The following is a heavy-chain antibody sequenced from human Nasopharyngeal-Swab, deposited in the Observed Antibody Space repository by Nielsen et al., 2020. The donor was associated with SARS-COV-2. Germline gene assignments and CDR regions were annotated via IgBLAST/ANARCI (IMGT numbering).Heavy chain of an antibody. J-gene: IGHJ4*02. D-gene: IGHD6-13*01. CDR2: ISSSSSYI. CDR1: GLTFSSYG. Sequence: GESLKISCAASGLTFSSYGMNWVRQAPGKGLEWVSSISSSSSYIYYADSVKGRFTISRDNAKNSLYLQMNSLRAEGTAVYYCAKESSSWYYFDYWGQGTLVTVSS. V-gene: IGHV3-21*04. CDR3: AKESSSWYYFDY.